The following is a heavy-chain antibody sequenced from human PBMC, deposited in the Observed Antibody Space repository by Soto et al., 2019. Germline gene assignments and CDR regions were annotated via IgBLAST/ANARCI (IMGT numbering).Heavy chain of an antibody. CDR1: GSTFSSNA. V-gene: IGHV3-23*01. CDR3: AKRSMVISPGPVFDY. Sequence: GALNLSCEAPGSTFSSNAMTWARQAPGKGLEWVSAISGSGGSTYYADSVKGRFTISRDNSKNTLYLQMNSLRAEDTAVYYCAKRSMVISPGPVFDYWGQGTLVTVSS. D-gene: IGHD5-18*01. J-gene: IGHJ4*02. CDR2: ISGSGGST.